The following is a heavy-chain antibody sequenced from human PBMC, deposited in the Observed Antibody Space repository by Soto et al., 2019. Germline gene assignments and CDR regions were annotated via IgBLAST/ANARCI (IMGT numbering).Heavy chain of an antibody. CDR2: ISSSGSTI. Sequence: RLSCAASGFTFSSYEMNWVRQAPGKGLEWVSYISSSGSTIYYADSVKGRFTISRDNAKNSLYLQMNSLRAEDTAVYYCARGRRYSYGGFDYWGQGTLVTVSS. CDR3: ARGRRYSYGGFDY. CDR1: GFTFSSYE. V-gene: IGHV3-48*03. J-gene: IGHJ4*02. D-gene: IGHD5-18*01.